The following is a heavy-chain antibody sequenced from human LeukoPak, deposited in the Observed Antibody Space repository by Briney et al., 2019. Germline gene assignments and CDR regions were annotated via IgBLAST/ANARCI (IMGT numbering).Heavy chain of an antibody. V-gene: IGHV3-30*18. J-gene: IGHJ6*02. CDR3: AKDDYGDYDYYYYGMDV. Sequence: GGSLRLSCAASGFTFSSYGMHWVRQAPGKGLEWVAVISYDGSNKYYADSVKGRFTTSRDNSKNTLYLQMNSLRAEDTAVYYCAKDDYGDYDYYYYGMDVWGQGTTVTVSS. CDR1: GFTFSSYG. CDR2: ISYDGSNK. D-gene: IGHD4-17*01.